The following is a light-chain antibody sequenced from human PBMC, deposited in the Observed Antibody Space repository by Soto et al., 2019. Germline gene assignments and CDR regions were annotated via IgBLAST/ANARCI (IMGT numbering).Light chain of an antibody. V-gene: IGKV3-15*01. CDR1: QSVSSN. J-gene: IGKJ3*01. CDR2: GAS. CDR3: QQYNNCPLT. Sequence: EIVMTQSPATLSVSPGERATLSCRASQSVSSNLAWYQQKPGQAPRLLIYGASTRATGIPARFSGSGSGTESTLTICSLQSEDFAVYYCQQYNNCPLTFGPGTKVDIK.